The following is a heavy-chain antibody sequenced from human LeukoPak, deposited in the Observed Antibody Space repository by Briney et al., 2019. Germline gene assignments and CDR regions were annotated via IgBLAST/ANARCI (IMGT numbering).Heavy chain of an antibody. CDR1: GFTFSSYA. Sequence: GGSLRLSCAASGFTFSSYAMSWVRQAPGKGLEWVSAISGSGGSTYYADSVKGRFTISRDNSKNTLYLRMNSLRAEDTAVYYCAKDLIFRIAVAGIPFDYWGQGTLVTVSS. CDR3: AKDLIFRIAVAGIPFDY. D-gene: IGHD6-19*01. CDR2: ISGSGGST. J-gene: IGHJ4*02. V-gene: IGHV3-23*01.